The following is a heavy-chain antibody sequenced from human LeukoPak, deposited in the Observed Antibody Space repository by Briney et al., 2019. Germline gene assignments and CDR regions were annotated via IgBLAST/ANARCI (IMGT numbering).Heavy chain of an antibody. J-gene: IGHJ4*02. Sequence: QSGGSLRLSCAASGFTFSSYEMNWVRQAPGKGLEWVSYISSSGSTIYYADSVKGRFTISRDNAKNSLYLQMNSLRAEDTAVYYCAREGVLSIDYWGQGTLVTVSS. V-gene: IGHV3-48*03. D-gene: IGHD2-15*01. CDR3: AREGVLSIDY. CDR1: GFTFSSYE. CDR2: ISSSGSTI.